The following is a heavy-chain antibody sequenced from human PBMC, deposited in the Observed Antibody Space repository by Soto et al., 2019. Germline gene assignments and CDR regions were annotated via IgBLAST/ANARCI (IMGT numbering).Heavy chain of an antibody. Sequence: QVQLQESGPGLVKPSQTLSLTCTVSGGSISSGDYYWSWIRQPPGKGLEWIGYIYYSGRTYYNPYHKSRVTISVDTSKNQFSLKLSSVTAADTAVYYCARGRITMVRGVITYYYYGMDVWGQGTTVTVAS. CDR3: ARGRITMVRGVITYYYYGMDV. CDR2: IYYSGRT. V-gene: IGHV4-30-4*01. D-gene: IGHD3-10*01. CDR1: GGSISSGDYY. J-gene: IGHJ6*02.